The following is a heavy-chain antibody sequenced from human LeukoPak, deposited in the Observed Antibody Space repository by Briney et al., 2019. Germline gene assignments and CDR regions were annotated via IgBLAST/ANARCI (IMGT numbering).Heavy chain of an antibody. Sequence: GGSLRLSCAASGFTFSSYGMHWDRQAPGKGLEWVAVISYDGSNKYYADSVKGRFTISRDNSKNTLYLQMNSLRAEDTAVYYCAKGPGDSTYWGQGTPVTVSS. D-gene: IGHD4-17*01. CDR2: ISYDGSNK. V-gene: IGHV3-30*18. CDR3: AKGPGDSTY. CDR1: GFTFSSYG. J-gene: IGHJ4*02.